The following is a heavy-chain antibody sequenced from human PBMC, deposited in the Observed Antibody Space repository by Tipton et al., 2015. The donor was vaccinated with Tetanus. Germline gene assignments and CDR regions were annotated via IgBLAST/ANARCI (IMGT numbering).Heavy chain of an antibody. V-gene: IGHV3-23*01. Sequence: SLRLSCAASEFSFSNYAMSWVRQAPGKGLEWVSRISGSGDTTHYAESVKGRFTISRDNHKNTLYLQMNSLRVEDTAVYYCARWGDASGSTNLYAFDIWGQGTMVSVSS. CDR3: ARWGDASGSTNLYAFDI. CDR2: ISGSGDTT. D-gene: IGHD3-10*01. J-gene: IGHJ3*02. CDR1: EFSFSNYA.